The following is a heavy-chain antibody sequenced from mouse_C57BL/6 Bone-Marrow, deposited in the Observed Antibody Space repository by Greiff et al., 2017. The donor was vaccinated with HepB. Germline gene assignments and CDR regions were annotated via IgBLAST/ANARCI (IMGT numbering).Heavy chain of an antibody. CDR3: AIIYYYGSSYGAMDY. V-gene: IGHV1-52*01. D-gene: IGHD1-1*01. J-gene: IGHJ4*01. CDR1: GYTFTSYW. Sequence: QVQLQQPGAELVRPGSSVKLSCKASGYTFTSYWMHWVKQRPIQGLEWIGNIDPSDSETHYHQKFKDKATLPVDKSSSTAYMQLRSLTYEDSAVYYCAIIYYYGSSYGAMDYWGQGTSVTVSS. CDR2: IDPSDSET.